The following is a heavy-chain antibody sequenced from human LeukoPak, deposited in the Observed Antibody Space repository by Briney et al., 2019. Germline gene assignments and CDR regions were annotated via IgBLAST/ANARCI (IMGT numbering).Heavy chain of an antibody. CDR2: IYYSGST. Sequence: SETLSLTCTVSGGSISSYYWSWIRQPPGKGLEWIGYIYYSGSTSYNPSLKSRVTISVGTSKNQFSLKLSSVTAADTAVYYCARRDGYNSYYFDYWGQGTLVTVSS. CDR1: GGSISSYY. D-gene: IGHD5-24*01. CDR3: ARRDGYNSYYFDY. J-gene: IGHJ4*02. V-gene: IGHV4-59*01.